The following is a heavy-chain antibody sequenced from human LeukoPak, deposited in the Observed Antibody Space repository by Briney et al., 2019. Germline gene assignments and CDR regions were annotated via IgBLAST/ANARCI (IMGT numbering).Heavy chain of an antibody. CDR2: VSSGGST. CDR3: AKEGTLHFYNSYYFDY. Sequence: PGGSLRLSCAASGFTFSSYAMSWVRLAPGKGLEWVSVVSSGGSTYYADSVKGRFTISRDNSKNTLYLQMNSLRAEDTAIYYCAKEGTLHFYNSYYFDYWGQGTLVTVSS. CDR1: GFTFSSYA. V-gene: IGHV3-23*01. J-gene: IGHJ4*02. D-gene: IGHD3-22*01.